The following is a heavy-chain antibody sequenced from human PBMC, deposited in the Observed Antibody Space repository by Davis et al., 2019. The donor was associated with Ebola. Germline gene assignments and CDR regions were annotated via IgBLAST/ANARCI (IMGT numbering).Heavy chain of an antibody. J-gene: IGHJ4*02. CDR3: TSTDFDY. CDR2: IGANSNYI. CDR1: SFTFSNAW. V-gene: IGHV3-21*01. Sequence: GESLKISCAASSFTFSNAWMNWVRQAPGKGLEWVSSIGANSNYIYYTDSVKGRFSISRDNAKNSLYLQMDSLRAEDTAVYYCTSTDFDYWGQGARVTVSS.